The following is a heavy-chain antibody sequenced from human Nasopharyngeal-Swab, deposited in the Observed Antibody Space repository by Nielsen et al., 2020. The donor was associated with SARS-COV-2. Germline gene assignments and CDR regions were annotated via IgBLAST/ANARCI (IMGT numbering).Heavy chain of an antibody. J-gene: IGHJ6*02. CDR3: AGHRALGTTVTTGGRGMDV. Sequence: VRQMPGRGLEWIGIIYPGDSDTRYSPSFQGQVTISADKSISTAYLQGSSLKASDTAMYYCAGHRALGTTVTTGGRGMDVWGQGTTVTVSS. V-gene: IGHV5-51*01. CDR2: IYPGDSDT. D-gene: IGHD4-17*01.